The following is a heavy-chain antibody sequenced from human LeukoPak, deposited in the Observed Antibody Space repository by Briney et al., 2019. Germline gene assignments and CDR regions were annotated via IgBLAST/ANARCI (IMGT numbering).Heavy chain of an antibody. J-gene: IGHJ4*02. D-gene: IGHD6-19*01. V-gene: IGHV4-59*08. CDR1: GGSISSSY. Sequence: SETLSLTCTVSGGSISSSYWSWIRQPPGKGLEWIGYIYYSGSTNYNPSFKSRVAVSVDTSKNQFSLKLSSVTAADTAVYYCATWGIAVAGTFDYWGQGTLVTVST. CDR3: ATWGIAVAGTFDY. CDR2: IYYSGST.